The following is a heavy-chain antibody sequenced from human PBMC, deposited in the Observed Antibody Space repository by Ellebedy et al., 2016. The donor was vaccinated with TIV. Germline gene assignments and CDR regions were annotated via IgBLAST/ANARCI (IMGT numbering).Heavy chain of an antibody. D-gene: IGHD6-19*01. CDR3: ATIAVAIYYFDY. J-gene: IGHJ4*02. CDR2: FNTEAGQT. V-gene: IGHV1-24*01. Sequence: AASVKVSCKVTGYTLTELSMHWVRQAPGKGLEWMGGFNTEAGQTSYAQKFQGRVTMTEDTSTDTAYMELSSLRSEDTAVYYCATIAVAIYYFDYWGQGTLVTVSS. CDR1: GYTLTELS.